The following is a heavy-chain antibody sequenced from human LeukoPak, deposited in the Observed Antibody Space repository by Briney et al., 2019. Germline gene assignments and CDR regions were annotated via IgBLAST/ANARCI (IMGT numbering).Heavy chain of an antibody. J-gene: IGHJ5*02. CDR1: GYSFTSYW. CDR3: ARPYCSSTSCYNWFDP. Sequence: GESLKISCKGSGYSFTSYWIGWVRQMPGKGLEWMGIIYPGDSDTRYSPSFQGQVTISADKSISTAYLQWSSLKASDTAMYYCARPYCSSTSCYNWFDPWGQGTLVTVSS. D-gene: IGHD2-2*01. V-gene: IGHV5-51*01. CDR2: IYPGDSDT.